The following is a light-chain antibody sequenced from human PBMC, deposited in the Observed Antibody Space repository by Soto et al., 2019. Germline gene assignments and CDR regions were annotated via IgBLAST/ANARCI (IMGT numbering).Light chain of an antibody. CDR1: QSVSSSY. V-gene: IGKV3-20*01. CDR2: GAS. CDR3: QQYGSSPWIT. Sequence: EIVLTQSPGTLSLSPGERATLSCMASQSVSSSYLAWYQQKPGQAPMLLIYGASSRATGIPDRFSGSGSGTDFTLTISRLEPEDFAVYYCQQYGSSPWITFGQGTRLEIK. J-gene: IGKJ5*01.